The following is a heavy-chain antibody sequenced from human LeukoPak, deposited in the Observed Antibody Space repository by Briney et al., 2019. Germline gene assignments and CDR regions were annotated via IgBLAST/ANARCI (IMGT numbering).Heavy chain of an antibody. V-gene: IGHV3-30*02. CDR2: IRYDGSNK. J-gene: IGHJ4*02. CDR3: AKDFSGYSYGHFDY. Sequence: GGSLRLSCAASGFTFSSYGMPWVRQAPGKGLEWVAFIRYDGSNKYYADSVKGRFTISRDNSKNTLYLQMNSLRAEDTAVYYCAKDFSGYSYGHFDYWGQGTLVTVSS. CDR1: GFTFSSYG. D-gene: IGHD5-18*01.